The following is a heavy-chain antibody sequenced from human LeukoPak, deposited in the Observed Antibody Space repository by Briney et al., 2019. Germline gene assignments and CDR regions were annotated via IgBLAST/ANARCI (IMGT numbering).Heavy chain of an antibody. CDR3: ARGVAVAGYYYYYYMDV. CDR1: GGSISSSSYF. Sequence: SETLSLTCSVSGGSISSSSYFWGWIRQPPGKGLEWIASVHYSGSTYYNPSLKSRVTISVDTSKNQFSLKLSSVTAADTAVYYCARGVAVAGYYYYYYMDVWGKGTTVTISS. V-gene: IGHV4-39*07. D-gene: IGHD6-19*01. J-gene: IGHJ6*03. CDR2: VHYSGST.